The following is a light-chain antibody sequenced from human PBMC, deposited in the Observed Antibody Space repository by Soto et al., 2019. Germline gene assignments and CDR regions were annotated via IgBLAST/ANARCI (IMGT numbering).Light chain of an antibody. J-gene: IGKJ5*01. CDR3: QQRNTWIT. V-gene: IGKV3-11*01. CDR2: DAS. CDR1: QNIRSD. Sequence: EVVLTQSPATLSLSPRQIATLSCRASQNIRSDLAWYQQKPGQAPRLLIYDASNRATGIPDRFTGSGSGTDFTLTISRLEPEDFAIYYCQQRNTWITFGQGTRLEIK.